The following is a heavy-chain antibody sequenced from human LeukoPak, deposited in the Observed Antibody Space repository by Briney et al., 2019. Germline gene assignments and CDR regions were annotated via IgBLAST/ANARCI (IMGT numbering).Heavy chain of an antibody. J-gene: IGHJ4*02. CDR3: ARVSPSGLDY. Sequence: SETLSLTCTVSGYSISSGYYWGWIRQPPGKGLEWIGSIYHSGSTYYNPSLKSRVTISVDTSKNQFSLKLSSVTAADTAVYYCARVSPSGLDYRGQGTLVTVSS. V-gene: IGHV4-38-2*02. CDR1: GYSISSGYY. CDR2: IYHSGST. D-gene: IGHD3-3*01.